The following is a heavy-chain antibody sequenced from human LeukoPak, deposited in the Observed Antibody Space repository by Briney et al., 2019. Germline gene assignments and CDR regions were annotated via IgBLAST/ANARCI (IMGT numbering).Heavy chain of an antibody. J-gene: IGHJ4*02. V-gene: IGHV1-2*02. CDR1: GYTFTGYY. D-gene: IGHD3-9*01. Sequence: GASVKVSCKASGYTFTGYYMHWVRQAPGQGLEWMGWINPNSGGTNYAQKFQGRVTMTRDTSISTAYMELSRLRSDDTAVYYCARDSPSYDILTGYYSDYFDYWGQGTLVTVFS. CDR3: ARDSPSYDILTGYYSDYFDY. CDR2: INPNSGGT.